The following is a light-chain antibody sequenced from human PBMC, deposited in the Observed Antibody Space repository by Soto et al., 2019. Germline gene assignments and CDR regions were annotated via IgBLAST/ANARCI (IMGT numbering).Light chain of an antibody. J-gene: IGLJ3*02. Sequence: QSVLTQPPSASGSPGQSVTISCTGTSSDVGGYNYVSWHQQHPGKAPKLMISEVTKRPSGVPDRFSGSKSGNTASLIVSGLQAEDEADYYCISYAGSNWVFGGGTQLTVL. V-gene: IGLV2-8*01. CDR1: SSDVGGYNY. CDR3: ISYAGSNWV. CDR2: EVT.